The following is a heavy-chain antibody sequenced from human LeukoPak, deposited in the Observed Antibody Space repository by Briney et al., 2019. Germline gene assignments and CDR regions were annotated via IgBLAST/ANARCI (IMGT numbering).Heavy chain of an antibody. CDR3: ARGVIRYFDWSYYYYYMDV. CDR2: INHSGST. V-gene: IGHV4-34*01. Sequence: SETLSLTCAVHGGSFSGYYWSWLRQPPGKGLEWIGEINHSGSTNYNPSLKSRVTISVDTSKNQFSLKLSSVTAADTAVYYCARGVIRYFDWSYYYYYMDVWGKGTTVTVSS. CDR1: GGSFSGYY. J-gene: IGHJ6*03. D-gene: IGHD3-9*01.